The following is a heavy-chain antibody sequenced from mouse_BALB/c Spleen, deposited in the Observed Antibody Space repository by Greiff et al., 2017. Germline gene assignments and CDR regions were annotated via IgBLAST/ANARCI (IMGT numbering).Heavy chain of an antibody. Sequence: EVMLVESGGGLVQPGGSRKLSCAASGFTFSSFGMHWVRQAPEKGLEWVAYISSGSSTIYYADTVKGRFTISRDNPKNTLFLQMTSLRSEDTAMYYCARSGDGYYRGFADWGQGTLVTVSA. CDR2: ISSGSSTI. J-gene: IGHJ3*01. D-gene: IGHD2-3*01. CDR3: ARSGDGYYRGFAD. CDR1: GFTFSSFG. V-gene: IGHV5-17*02.